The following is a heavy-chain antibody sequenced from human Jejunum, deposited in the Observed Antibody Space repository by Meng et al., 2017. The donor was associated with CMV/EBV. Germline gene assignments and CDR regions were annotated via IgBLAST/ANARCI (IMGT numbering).Heavy chain of an antibody. V-gene: IGHV3-23*01. CDR3: ARALGLGAVMPNYDAFDL. CDR1: FSGYG. Sequence: FSGYGMSWVRQAPGKGLEWVSAIRDSGANTYYAGSVTARFTISRDNSHNTLYLQMHSLRAEDTVVYYCARALGLGAVMPNYDAFDLWGQGTVVTVSS. CDR2: IRDSGANT. J-gene: IGHJ3*01. D-gene: IGHD6-19*01.